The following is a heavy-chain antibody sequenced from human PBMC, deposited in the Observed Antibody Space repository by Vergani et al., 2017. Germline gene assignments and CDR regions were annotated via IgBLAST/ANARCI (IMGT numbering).Heavy chain of an antibody. V-gene: IGHV4-59*08. CDR1: GGSISSYY. CDR2: IYYSGST. Sequence: QVQLQESGPGLVKPSETLSLTCTDSGGSISSYYWSWIRQPPGKGLEWIGYIYYSGSTNYNPSLKSRVTISVDTSKNQFSLKLSSVTAADTAVYYCARLTSVGIAAAGRPAGRHLSGEDYWGQGTLVTVSS. D-gene: IGHD6-13*01. J-gene: IGHJ4*02. CDR3: ARLTSVGIAAAGRPAGRHLSGEDY.